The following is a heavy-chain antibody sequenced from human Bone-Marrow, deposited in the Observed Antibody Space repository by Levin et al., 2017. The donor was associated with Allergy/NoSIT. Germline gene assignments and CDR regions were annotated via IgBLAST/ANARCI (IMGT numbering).Heavy chain of an antibody. CDR2: IHYSGTT. CDR3: ARHDSASRIPFRSRSSSHAFDI. J-gene: IGHJ3*02. Sequence: KPSETLSLTCTVSGGSISTSYYWGWIRQPPGKGLEWIGSIHYSGTTSYNPSLKSRVTFSVHTSSNQFSLRLNSVTAADTAVYYCARHDSASRIPFRSRSSSHAFDIWGQGTMVPVSS. V-gene: IGHV4-39*01. D-gene: IGHD3-3*01. CDR1: GGSISTSYY.